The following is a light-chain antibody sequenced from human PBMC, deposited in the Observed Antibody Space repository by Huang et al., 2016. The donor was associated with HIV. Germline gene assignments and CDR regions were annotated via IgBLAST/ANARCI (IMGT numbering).Light chain of an antibody. CDR2: SAS. CDR1: HNINTY. CDR3: QQSYSTPLT. Sequence: IQMTQSRSSLSASVGDRVTITCRASHNINTYLNWYQQKPGKAPNILVYSASTLQSGVPSRFRGSGSGTDFTLTVSSLQPEDFATYYCQQSYSTPLTFGGGTKVEI. J-gene: IGKJ4*01. V-gene: IGKV1-39*01.